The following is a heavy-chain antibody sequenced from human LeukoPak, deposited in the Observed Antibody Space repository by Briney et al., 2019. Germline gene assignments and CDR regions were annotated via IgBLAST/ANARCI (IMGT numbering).Heavy chain of an antibody. D-gene: IGHD3-9*01. V-gene: IGHV1-2*02. CDR1: GYTFTGYY. CDR3: ARSPHILTGENFDY. Sequence: ASVKVSCKASGYTFTGYYIHWVRQAPGQGLERVGWINPNTGGTNCAQKLHYRVTMTRDTSISTAYMELSRLRFDDTAVYYCARSPHILTGENFDYWGQGTLVTVSS. CDR2: INPNTGGT. J-gene: IGHJ4*02.